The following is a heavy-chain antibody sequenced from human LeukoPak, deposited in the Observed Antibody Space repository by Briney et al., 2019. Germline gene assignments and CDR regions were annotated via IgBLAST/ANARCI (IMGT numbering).Heavy chain of an antibody. J-gene: IGHJ3*01. CDR2: INIDGSGT. V-gene: IGHV3-74*01. D-gene: IGHD4-11*01. Sequence: PGGFLRLSCAASGFTFSTYRMHWVRQVSGKGLVWVSRINIDGSGTIYADSVKGRFTISRDNAKNTLYLQMNTLRGEDTAVYYCARGSAETKSAFDLWGQGTMVAVSS. CDR1: GFTFSTYR. CDR3: ARGSAETKSAFDL.